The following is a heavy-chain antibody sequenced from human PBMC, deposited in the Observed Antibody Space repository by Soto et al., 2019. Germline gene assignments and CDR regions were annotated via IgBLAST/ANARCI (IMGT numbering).Heavy chain of an antibody. V-gene: IGHV3-9*01. D-gene: IGHD3-10*01. CDR1: GFTVRGSA. CDR3: VGEILSGGADV. Sequence: EVQLVESGGGLVQPGRSLRLSCAASGFTVRGSAMHWVRQVKGGGLEWVAGIYGSGAVGYVGAVRGRFTISRDVAKHSLHLQMNSLTIEDTAFYFCVGEILSGGADVWGQGTTVTVSS. CDR2: IYGSGAV. J-gene: IGHJ6*02.